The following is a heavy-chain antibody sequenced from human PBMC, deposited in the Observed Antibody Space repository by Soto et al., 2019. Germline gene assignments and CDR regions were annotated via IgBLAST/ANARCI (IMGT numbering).Heavy chain of an antibody. J-gene: IGHJ6*02. CDR2: ISYDGSNK. D-gene: IGHD6-13*01. V-gene: IGHV3-30-3*01. Sequence: GGSLRLSCAASGFTFSSYAMHWVRQAPGKGLEWVAVISYDGSNKYYADSVKGRFTISRDNSKNTLYLQMNSLRAEDTAVYYCARDRGGGIAAAGYYYYYYGMDVWGQGNTVTVSS. CDR1: GFTFSSYA. CDR3: ARDRGGGIAAAGYYYYYYGMDV.